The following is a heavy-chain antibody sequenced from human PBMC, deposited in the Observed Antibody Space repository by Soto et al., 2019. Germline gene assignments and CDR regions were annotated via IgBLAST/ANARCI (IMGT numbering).Heavy chain of an antibody. CDR2: INTDGSTT. Sequence: EVQLVESGGVSVQPGGSLRLSCTASGFTLSNYWMHWVRQAPGKGLVWVSRINTDGSTTTYADSVKGRFTISRDNATNTLYLQMNSLRDEDTAVYYCVRIRRGDGYTFGYWGQGTLVTVSS. J-gene: IGHJ4*02. CDR1: GFTLSNYW. D-gene: IGHD5-12*01. CDR3: VRIRRGDGYTFGY. V-gene: IGHV3-74*01.